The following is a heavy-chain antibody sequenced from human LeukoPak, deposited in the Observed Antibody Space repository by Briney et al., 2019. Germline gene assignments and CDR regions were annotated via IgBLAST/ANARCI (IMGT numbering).Heavy chain of an antibody. Sequence: GASVKVSCKASGYTFTGYYMHWVRQAPGQGLEWMGWINPNSGGTNYAQKFQGRVTMTRDTSISTAYMELSRLRSDDTAVYYCAREEVDGYIYFDYWGQGTLVTVSS. CDR3: AREEVDGYIYFDY. J-gene: IGHJ4*02. D-gene: IGHD5-24*01. V-gene: IGHV1-2*02. CDR2: INPNSGGT. CDR1: GYTFTGYY.